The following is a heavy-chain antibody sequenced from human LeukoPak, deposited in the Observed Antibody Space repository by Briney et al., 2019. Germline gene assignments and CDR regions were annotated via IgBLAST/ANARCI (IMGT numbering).Heavy chain of an antibody. CDR3: ARVGSGYYTDY. CDR2: VSGSGGTT. D-gene: IGHD3-3*01. Sequence: GGSLRLSCAASGFTFSNYAMSWVRQAPGKGLEWVSAVSGSGGTTYYADSVKGRFTVSRDNSKNTLSLQMNSLRAEDMAVYYCARVGSGYYTDYWGQGTLVTVSS. V-gene: IGHV3-23*01. J-gene: IGHJ4*02. CDR1: GFTFSNYA.